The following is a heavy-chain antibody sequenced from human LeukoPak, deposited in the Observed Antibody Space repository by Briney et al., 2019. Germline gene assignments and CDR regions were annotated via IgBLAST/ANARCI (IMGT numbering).Heavy chain of an antibody. V-gene: IGHV3-21*01. Sequence: GGSLRLSCAASGFTFSSYSMNWVRQAPGKGLEWVSFISSSSSYIYYADSVKGRFTISRDNAKNSLYLRMNSLRAEDTAVYYCARGGGSYPYYFDYWGQGTLVTVSS. CDR1: GFTFSSYS. J-gene: IGHJ4*02. CDR3: ARGGGSYPYYFDY. CDR2: ISSSSSYI. D-gene: IGHD1-26*01.